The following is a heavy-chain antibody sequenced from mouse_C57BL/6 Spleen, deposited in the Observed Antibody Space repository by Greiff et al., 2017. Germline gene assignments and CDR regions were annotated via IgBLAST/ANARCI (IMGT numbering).Heavy chain of an antibody. Sequence: EVKLVESGGGLVKPGGSLKLSCAASGFTFSDYGMHWVRQAPEKGLEWVAYISSGSSTIYYADTVKGRFTISRDNAKNTLFLQMTSLRSEDTAMYYCAWGWLLRRYFDVWGTGTTVTVSS. CDR2: ISSGSSTI. V-gene: IGHV5-17*01. CDR1: GFTFSDYG. D-gene: IGHD2-3*01. CDR3: AWGWLLRRYFDV. J-gene: IGHJ1*03.